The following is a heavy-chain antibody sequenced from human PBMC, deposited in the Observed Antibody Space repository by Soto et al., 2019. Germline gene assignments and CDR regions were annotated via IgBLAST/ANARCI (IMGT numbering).Heavy chain of an antibody. CDR3: VRVQGGGYNLPFDY. Sequence: QVQLQESGPGLVKTSQTLSLTCTVSGVAIVSNGYYWNWIRQPPGKGLELIGYIYNSGTTFFNPSLKSLASISLNTSQNQFSLKLTSVTAADTARYYWVRVQGGGYNLPFDYWGRGMLVTVSS. CDR1: GVAIVSNGYY. D-gene: IGHD5-12*01. CDR2: IYNSGTT. V-gene: IGHV4-31*01. J-gene: IGHJ4*02.